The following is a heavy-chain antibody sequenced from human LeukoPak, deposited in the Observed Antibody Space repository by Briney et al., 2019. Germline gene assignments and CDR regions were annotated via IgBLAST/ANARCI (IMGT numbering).Heavy chain of an antibody. V-gene: IGHV3-23*01. J-gene: IGHJ4*02. D-gene: IGHD2-2*01. CDR2: ISGSVGST. CDR3: AKGGKGGTYCSSTSCPFDY. CDR1: GFTFSSYA. Sequence: GGSLRLSRAASGFTFSSYAMTWVCQAPGKRQEWVSAISGSVGSTYYADSVKGRFTISRDNSKNTLYLQMNSLRAEDTAVYYCAKGGKGGTYCSSTSCPFDYWGQGTLVTVSS.